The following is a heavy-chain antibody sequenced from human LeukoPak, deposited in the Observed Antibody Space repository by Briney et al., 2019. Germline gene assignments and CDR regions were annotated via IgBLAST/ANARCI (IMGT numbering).Heavy chain of an antibody. CDR2: ISAYNGNT. CDR1: GYTFTSYG. V-gene: IGHV1-18*01. D-gene: IGHD5-12*01. J-gene: IGHJ4*02. CDR3: ARDYDIVATRDLSFDY. Sequence: GASVKVSCKASGYTFTSYGISWERQAPGQGLEWMGWISAYNGNTSYAQKLQGRVTMTTDTSTSTAYMELRSLRSDDTAVYYCARDYDIVATRDLSFDYWGQGTLVTVSS.